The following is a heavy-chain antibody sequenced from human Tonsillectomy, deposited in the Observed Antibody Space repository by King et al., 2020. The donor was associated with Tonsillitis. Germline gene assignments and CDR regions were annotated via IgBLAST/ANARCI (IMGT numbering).Heavy chain of an antibody. CDR1: GFTFSSYW. CDR2: IKQDGSEK. V-gene: IGHV3-7*01. Sequence: QLVQSGGGLVQPGGSLRLSCAASGFTFSSYWMSWVRQAPGKGLEWVANIKQDGSEKYYVDSVKGRFTISRDNAKNSLYLQMNSLRADDTAVYYCARVGLGRSSWYGVFFDYWGQGTLVTVSS. CDR3: ARVGLGRSSWYGVFFDY. D-gene: IGHD6-13*01. J-gene: IGHJ4*02.